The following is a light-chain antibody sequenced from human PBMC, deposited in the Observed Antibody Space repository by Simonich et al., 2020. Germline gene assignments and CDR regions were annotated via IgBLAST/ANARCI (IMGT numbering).Light chain of an antibody. V-gene: IGLV2-23*01. CDR1: SSDVGSYNL. CDR3: CSYAGSSTVV. J-gene: IGLJ2*01. CDR2: EGS. Sequence: QSALTQPASVSGSPGQSITISCTGTSSDVGSYNLVSWYKQHPGKAPKLLIYEGSKRTSGVSNRFSGYKSGNTASLTISGLQAEDEADYYCCSYAGSSTVVFGGGTKLTVL.